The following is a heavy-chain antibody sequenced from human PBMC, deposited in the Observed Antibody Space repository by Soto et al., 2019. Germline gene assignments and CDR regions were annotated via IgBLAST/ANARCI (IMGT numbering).Heavy chain of an antibody. CDR3: AKSTTGTTVLDV. CDR2: INPNSGGT. V-gene: IGHV1-2*04. J-gene: IGHJ6*04. D-gene: IGHD1-1*01. Sequence: ASVKVSCKASGYTFTGYYMHWVRQAPGQGLEWMGWINPNSGGTNYAQKFQGWVTMTRDTSISTAYMELSRLRSDDTAVYYCAKSTTGTTVLDVWGKGTTVTVSS. CDR1: GYTFTGYY.